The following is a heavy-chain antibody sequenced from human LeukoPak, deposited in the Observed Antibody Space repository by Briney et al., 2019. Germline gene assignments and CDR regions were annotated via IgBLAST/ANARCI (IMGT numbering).Heavy chain of an antibody. CDR1: GGSISSGSYY. V-gene: IGHV4-61*02. CDR3: ARAGWFGELAIDY. CDR2: IYTSGST. J-gene: IGHJ4*02. Sequence: PSQTLSLTCTVSGGSISSGSYYWSWIRQPAGKGLEWIGRIYTSGSTNYNPSLKSRVTISVDTSKNQFSLKLSSVTAADTAVYYCARAGWFGELAIDYWGQGTLVTVSS. D-gene: IGHD3-10*01.